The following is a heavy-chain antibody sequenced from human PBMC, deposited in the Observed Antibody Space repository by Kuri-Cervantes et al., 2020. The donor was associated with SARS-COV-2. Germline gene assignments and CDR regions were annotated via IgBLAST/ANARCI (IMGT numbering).Heavy chain of an antibody. CDR1: GFTFSSYS. CDR3: AKDVAPDCSGPSCYLDY. D-gene: IGHD2-15*01. CDR2: ISSSSSTI. V-gene: IGHV3-48*01. Sequence: GESLKISCAASGFTFSSYSMNWVRQAPGKGLEWVSYISSSSSTIYYADSVKGRFTISRDNAKNTLYLQMNTMRPEDTAIYYCAKDVAPDCSGPSCYLDYWGQGNLVTVSS. J-gene: IGHJ4*02.